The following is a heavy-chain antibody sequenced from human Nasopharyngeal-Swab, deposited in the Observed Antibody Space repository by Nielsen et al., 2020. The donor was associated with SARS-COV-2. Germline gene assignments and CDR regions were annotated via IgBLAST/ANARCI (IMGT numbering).Heavy chain of an antibody. CDR3: ARPMLQPELLGGVYYFDY. Sequence: SETLSLTCTVSGGSISSGSYYWSWIRQPAGKGLEWIGRIYTSGSTNYNPSLKSRVTISVDTSKNQFSLKLSSVTAADTAVYYCARPMLQPELLGGVYYFDYWGQGTLVTVSS. CDR2: IYTSGST. CDR1: GGSISSGSYY. J-gene: IGHJ4*02. V-gene: IGHV4-61*02. D-gene: IGHD1-26*01.